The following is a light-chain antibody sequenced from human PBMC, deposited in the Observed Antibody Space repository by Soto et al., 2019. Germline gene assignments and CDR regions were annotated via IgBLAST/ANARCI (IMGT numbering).Light chain of an antibody. Sequence: SYELTQPLSVSVALGQTARITCGGSNIGSQSVHWYQQKPGQAPLMVIYRDNNRPSGIPEQFSGSNSGNTATLTISRAQAGDEADYYCQVWDSHVVFGGGTKLTVL. CDR1: NIGSQS. V-gene: IGLV3-9*01. CDR2: RDN. J-gene: IGLJ2*01. CDR3: QVWDSHVV.